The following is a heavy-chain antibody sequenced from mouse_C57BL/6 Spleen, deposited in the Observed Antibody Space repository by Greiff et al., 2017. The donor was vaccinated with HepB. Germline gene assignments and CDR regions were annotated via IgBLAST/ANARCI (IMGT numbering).Heavy chain of an antibody. Sequence: VQLVESGAELVRPGASVKLSCKASGYTFTDYYINWVKQRPGQGLEWIARIYPGSGNTYYNEKFKGKATLTAEKSSSTAYMQLSSLTSEDSAVYFCARQPPGGYLFAYWGQGTLVTVSA. CDR3: ARQPPGGYLFAY. D-gene: IGHD2-2*01. V-gene: IGHV1-76*01. CDR1: GYTFTDYY. CDR2: IYPGSGNT. J-gene: IGHJ3*01.